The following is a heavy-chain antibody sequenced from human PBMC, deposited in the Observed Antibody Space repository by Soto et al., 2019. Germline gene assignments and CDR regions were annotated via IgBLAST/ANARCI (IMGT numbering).Heavy chain of an antibody. CDR3: ARDHLRVYEYYCDY. D-gene: IGHD5-12*01. CDR1: GFTFSSYG. CDR2: IWYDGSNK. Sequence: QVQLVESGGGVVQPGRSLRLSCAASGFTFSSYGMHWVRQAPGKGLEWVAVIWYDGSNKYYADSVKGRFSISRDNSKNTVYLQMNSLRADDTAVYYCARDHLRVYEYYCDYWGQGTLVTVSS. V-gene: IGHV3-33*01. J-gene: IGHJ4*02.